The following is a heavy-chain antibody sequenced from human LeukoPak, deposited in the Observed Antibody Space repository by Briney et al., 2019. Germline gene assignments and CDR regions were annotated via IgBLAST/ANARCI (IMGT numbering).Heavy chain of an antibody. CDR1: GGSISSSSYY. D-gene: IGHD6-13*01. J-gene: IGHJ4*02. V-gene: IGHV4-39*01. CDR3: ARGSAAGTIKRYFDY. Sequence: PSETLSLTCTVSGGSISSSSYYWGWIRQPPGTGLEWIGSIYYSGSTYYNPSLKSRVTISVDTSKNQFSLKLSSVTAADTAVYYCARGSAAGTIKRYFDYWGQGTLVTVSS. CDR2: IYYSGST.